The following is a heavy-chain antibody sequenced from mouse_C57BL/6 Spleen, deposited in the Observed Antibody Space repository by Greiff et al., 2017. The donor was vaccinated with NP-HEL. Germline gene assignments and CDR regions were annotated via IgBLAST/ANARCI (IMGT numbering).Heavy chain of an antibody. D-gene: IGHD2-4*01. Sequence: EVKLVESGPELVKPGASVKIPCKASGYTFTDYNMDWVKQSHGKSLEWIGDINPNNGGTIYNQKFKGKATLTVDKSSSTAYMELRSLTSEDTAVYYCARIGLRRGDYYAMDYWGQGTSVTVSS. CDR2: INPNNGGT. CDR3: ARIGLRRGDYYAMDY. V-gene: IGHV1-18*01. J-gene: IGHJ4*01. CDR1: GYTFTDYN.